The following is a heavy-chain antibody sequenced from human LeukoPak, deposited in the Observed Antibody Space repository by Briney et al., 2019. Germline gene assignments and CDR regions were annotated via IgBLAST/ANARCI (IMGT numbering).Heavy chain of an antibody. V-gene: IGHV3-21*01. Sequence: GGSLRLSCAASGFTFSSYSMNWVRQAPGKGLEWVSSISSSSSYIYYADSVKGRFTISRDNAKNSLYLQMNSLRAEDTAVYYCARDVRVDHIVGANDYWGQGTLVTVSS. J-gene: IGHJ4*02. CDR1: GFTFSSYS. D-gene: IGHD1-26*01. CDR2: ISSSSSYI. CDR3: ARDVRVDHIVGANDY.